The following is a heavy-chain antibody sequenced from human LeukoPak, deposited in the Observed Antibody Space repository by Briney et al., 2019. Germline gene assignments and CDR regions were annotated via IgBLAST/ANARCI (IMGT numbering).Heavy chain of an antibody. CDR1: GSTFSNAW. D-gene: IGHD2-2*01. CDR2: IRGKTDGGTT. J-gene: IGHJ4*02. Sequence: GGSLRLSCTASGSTFSNAWMSWVRQAPGKGLEWVGRIRGKTDGGTTDYAAPVKGRFTISRDDSKNTLYLQMNSLKTEDTAVYYCNWEYELLSDYWGQGTLVTVSS. V-gene: IGHV3-15*01. CDR3: NWEYELLSDY.